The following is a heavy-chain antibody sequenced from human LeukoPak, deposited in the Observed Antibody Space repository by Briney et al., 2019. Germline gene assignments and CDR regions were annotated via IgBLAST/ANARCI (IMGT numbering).Heavy chain of an antibody. CDR3: ARGPTYYGSGSYYEVWFDP. J-gene: IGHJ5*02. CDR1: GYTFTSYD. CDR2: MNPNSGNT. Sequence: ASVKVSCKASGYTFTSYDINWVRQATGQGLEWMGWMNPNSGNTGYAQKFQGRVAMTRNTSISTAYMELSSLRSEDTAVYYCARGPTYYGSGSYYEVWFDPWGQGTLVTVSS. V-gene: IGHV1-8*01. D-gene: IGHD3-10*01.